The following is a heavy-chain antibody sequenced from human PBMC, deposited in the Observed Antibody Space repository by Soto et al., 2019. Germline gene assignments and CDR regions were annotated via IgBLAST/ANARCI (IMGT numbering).Heavy chain of an antibody. CDR3: ASGSSSWYRGGYYYYMDV. V-gene: IGHV4-34*01. Sequence: QVQLQQWGAGLLKPSETLSLTCAVYGGSFSGYYWSWIRQPPGKGLEWIGEINHSGSNNQNPSLKSRVTIPVDTSKNQFSLKLSSVTAADTAVYYCASGSSSWYRGGYYYYMDVWGKGTTVTVSS. CDR1: GGSFSGYY. J-gene: IGHJ6*03. CDR2: INHSGSN. D-gene: IGHD6-13*01.